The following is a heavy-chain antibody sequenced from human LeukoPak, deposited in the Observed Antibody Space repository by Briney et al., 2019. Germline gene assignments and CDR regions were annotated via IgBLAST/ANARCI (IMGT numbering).Heavy chain of an antibody. CDR3: ARENSSGWYRGYYYYMDV. CDR2: IHTNGST. D-gene: IGHD6-19*01. V-gene: IGHV4-4*07. Sequence: SETLSLTCTVSGGSISSYYWSWIRQPAGKGLEWIGRIHTNGSTNYNPSLKSRVTMSVDTSKNQFSLKLSSVTAADTAVYYCARENSSGWYRGYYYYMDVWGKGTTVTVSS. J-gene: IGHJ6*03. CDR1: GGSISSYY.